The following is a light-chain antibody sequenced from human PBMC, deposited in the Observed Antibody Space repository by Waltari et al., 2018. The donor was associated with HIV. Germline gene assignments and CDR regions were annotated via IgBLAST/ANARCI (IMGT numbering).Light chain of an antibody. CDR3: QQAYTIPLT. CDR2: GAS. J-gene: IGKJ3*01. V-gene: IGKV1-39*01. Sequence: DIQMTQSPSPLSASVGARVTITCRASQYISNYLNWFQQRPGKAPQLLIYGASFLQDGVPSRFSGSASGTLFTLTISSFQPEDLATYYCQQAYTIPLTFGPGTKVDVK. CDR1: QYISNY.